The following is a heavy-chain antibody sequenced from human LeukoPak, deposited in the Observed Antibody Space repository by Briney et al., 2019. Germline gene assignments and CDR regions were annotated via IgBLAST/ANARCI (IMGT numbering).Heavy chain of an antibody. Sequence: ASVTVSCTASGYTFTSYYMHWVRQAPGQGLEWMGIINPSGGSTSYAQKFQGRVTMTRDTSTSTVYMELSSLRSEDTAVYYCARAGRVDTAMGHFDYWGQGTLVTVSS. CDR2: INPSGGST. CDR3: ARAGRVDTAMGHFDY. V-gene: IGHV1-46*01. D-gene: IGHD5-18*01. CDR1: GYTFTSYY. J-gene: IGHJ4*02.